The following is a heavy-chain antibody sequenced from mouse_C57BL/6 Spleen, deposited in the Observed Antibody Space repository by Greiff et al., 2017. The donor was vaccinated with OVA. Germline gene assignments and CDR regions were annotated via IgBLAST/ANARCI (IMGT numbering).Heavy chain of an antibody. CDR3: ARSPAYYSNYGYAMDY. J-gene: IGHJ4*01. D-gene: IGHD2-5*01. CDR1: GFTFTDYY. CDR2: IRNKANGYTT. Sequence: EVKLMESGGGLVQPGGSLSLSCAASGFTFTDYYMSWVRQPPGKALEWLGFIRNKANGYTTEYSASVKGRFTISRDNSQIILYLQMNALRAEDSATYYCARSPAYYSNYGYAMDYWGQGTSVTVSA. V-gene: IGHV7-3*01.